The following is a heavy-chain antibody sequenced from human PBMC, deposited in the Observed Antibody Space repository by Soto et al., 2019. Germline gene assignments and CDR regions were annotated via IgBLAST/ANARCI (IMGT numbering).Heavy chain of an antibody. CDR3: ASDMDYGDLHYYYGTAV. CDR2: INAGNGNT. D-gene: IGHD4-17*01. V-gene: IGHV1-3*01. CDR1: GYTFTSYA. J-gene: IGHJ6*02. Sequence: QVQLVQSGAEVKKPGASVKVSCKASGYTFTSYAMHWVRQAPGQRLEWMGWINAGNGNTKYSQKFQGRVTITRDTTASKGYMELSSLRSEDTAVYYCASDMDYGDLHYYYGTAVWGQGTTVTVSS.